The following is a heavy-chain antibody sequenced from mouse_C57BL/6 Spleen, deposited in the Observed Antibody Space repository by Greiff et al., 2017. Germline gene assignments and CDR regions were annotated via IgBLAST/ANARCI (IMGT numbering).Heavy chain of an antibody. CDR1: GYSITSGYY. V-gene: IGHV3-6*01. CDR3: ATYYSKVTWFAY. Sequence: EVKLQESGPGLVKPSPSLSLTCSVTGYSITSGYYWNWIRQFPGNKLEWMGYISYDGSNNYNPSLKNRISITRDTSKNQFFLKLNSVTTEDTATYYCATYYSKVTWFAYWGQGTLVTVSA. J-gene: IGHJ3*01. D-gene: IGHD2-5*01. CDR2: ISYDGSN.